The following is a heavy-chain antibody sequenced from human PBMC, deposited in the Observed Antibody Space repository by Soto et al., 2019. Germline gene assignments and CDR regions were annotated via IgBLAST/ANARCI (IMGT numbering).Heavy chain of an antibody. J-gene: IGHJ5*02. CDR3: ATEEGSSSRGWWFDP. CDR1: GYTLTSSG. CDR2: ISTYNGNT. Sequence: ASVKVSCNASGYTLTSSGMSWAREASGQGLEWMGWISTYNGNTNYAQNLQGRVTVTTDTSTSTAYMELRSLRSDDPAIYYCATEEGSSSRGWWFDPWGQGTLVTVSS. V-gene: IGHV1-18*04. D-gene: IGHD6-6*01.